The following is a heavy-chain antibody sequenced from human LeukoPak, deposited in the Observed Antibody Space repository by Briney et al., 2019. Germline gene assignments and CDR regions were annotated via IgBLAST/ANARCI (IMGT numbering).Heavy chain of an antibody. Sequence: GSSVKVSSKASGGTFISYAISWVRQAAGQELEWMGGIIPIFGTAKYAQKFQGRVTITADESTSTAYMELSSLRSEVTAVYYCARGSVTGTTIDYWGQGTLVTASS. CDR2: IIPIFGTA. CDR3: ARGSVTGTTIDY. J-gene: IGHJ4*02. CDR1: GGTFISYA. D-gene: IGHD1-20*01. V-gene: IGHV1-69*01.